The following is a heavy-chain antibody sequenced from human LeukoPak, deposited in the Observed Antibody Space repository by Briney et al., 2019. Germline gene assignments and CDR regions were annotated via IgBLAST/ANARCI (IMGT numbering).Heavy chain of an antibody. D-gene: IGHD3-22*01. CDR3: ARDESTYYDSSGYLDY. CDR1: GYTFSGYY. J-gene: IGHJ4*02. V-gene: IGHV1-18*04. Sequence: AASVKVSCKASGYTFSGYYMHWVRQAPGQGLEWMGWISAYNGNTNYAQKLQGRVTMTTDTSTSTAYMELRSLRSDDTAVYYCARDESTYYDSSGYLDYWGQGTLVSVSS. CDR2: ISAYNGNT.